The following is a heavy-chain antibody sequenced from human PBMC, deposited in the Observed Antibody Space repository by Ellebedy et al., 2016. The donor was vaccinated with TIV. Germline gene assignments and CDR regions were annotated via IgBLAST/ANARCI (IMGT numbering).Heavy chain of an antibody. V-gene: IGHV3-66*01. CDR2: IHTGGDT. D-gene: IGHD3-22*01. CDR1: GISVSSTY. Sequence: GESLKISCAASGISVSSTYMSWVRQAPGKGLEWVSVIHTGGDTYYADSVKGRFIMSRDNSKNTLHLQINSVRVEDTAVYYCARETFNDVDLIVWGVLDIWGQGTMVTVSS. J-gene: IGHJ3*02. CDR3: ARETFNDVDLIVWGVLDI.